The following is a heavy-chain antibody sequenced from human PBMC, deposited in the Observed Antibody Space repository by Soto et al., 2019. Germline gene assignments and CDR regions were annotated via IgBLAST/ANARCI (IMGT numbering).Heavy chain of an antibody. J-gene: IGHJ4*02. CDR2: ISPYTGNR. CDR1: GYTFTSYG. D-gene: IGHD2-8*01. V-gene: IGHV1-18*01. CDR3: ARIMRRTNTPEARLEH. Sequence: QIQLEQSGAEVKTPGASVKVSCKASGYTFTSYGISWVRQAPGQGLEWVGWISPYTGNRNYTESLQGRVTMTTDTSTSTAYMELKSLTSDDTAVYFCARIMRRTNTPEARLEHWGQGSLVTVSS.